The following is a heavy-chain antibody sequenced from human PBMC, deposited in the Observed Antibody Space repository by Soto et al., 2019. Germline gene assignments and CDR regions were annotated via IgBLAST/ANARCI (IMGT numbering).Heavy chain of an antibody. Sequence: GASVKVSCKASGGTFSSYTISCVRQAPKQGLEWMGRIIPILGIANYAQKFQGRVTITADKSTSTAYMELSSLRSEDTAVYYCARTYYYDSSGYYPPSYYFDYWGQGTLVTVSS. J-gene: IGHJ4*02. D-gene: IGHD3-22*01. V-gene: IGHV1-69*02. CDR1: GGTFSSYT. CDR3: ARTYYYDSSGYYPPSYYFDY. CDR2: IIPILGIA.